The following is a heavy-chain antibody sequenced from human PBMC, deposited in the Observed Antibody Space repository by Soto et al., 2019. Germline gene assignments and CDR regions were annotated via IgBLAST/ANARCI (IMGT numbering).Heavy chain of an antibody. CDR1: GYSFTSYL. D-gene: IGHD3-22*01. V-gene: IGHV5-51*01. CDR2: IYPGDSDT. Sequence: PGESLKISFKGSGYSFTSYLICWVRQMPVKGLEWMGIIYPGDSDTRYSPSFQGQVTISADKSISTAYLQWSSRKASDTGMYYCARLSCYDRSGYSGTLDWWVQGTLVTVCS. J-gene: IGHJ4*02. CDR3: ARLSCYDRSGYSGTLDW.